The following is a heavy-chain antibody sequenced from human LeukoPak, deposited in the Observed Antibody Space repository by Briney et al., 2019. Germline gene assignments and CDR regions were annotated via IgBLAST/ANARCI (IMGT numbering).Heavy chain of an antibody. D-gene: IGHD4-17*01. V-gene: IGHV3-23*01. CDR1: GFSFSSFA. Sequence: GGSLRLSCAASGFSFSSFAMTWVRQAPGKGLEWVSSITGGHYATYNTDSVKGRFTISRDNAKNTLYLQMNSLRADDTAIYYCAKDPNGDYIGAFDPWGQGTLVTVSP. J-gene: IGHJ5*02. CDR2: ITGGHYAT. CDR3: AKDPNGDYIGAFDP.